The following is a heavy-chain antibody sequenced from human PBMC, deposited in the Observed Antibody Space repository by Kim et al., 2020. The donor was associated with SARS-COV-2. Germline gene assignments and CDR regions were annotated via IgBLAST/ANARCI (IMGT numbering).Heavy chain of an antibody. V-gene: IGHV3-23*01. D-gene: IGHD2-2*03. CDR3: MKGGWGWIWDH. Sequence: GGSLRLSCTTSGFTCTGYAMSWVRQAPGKGLEWVSSIDGSDGTTYYVDSGKGRFTISRDNSKNTLYLQMNSLRADDTAVYYCMKGGWGWIWDHWGQGTRVTVSS. J-gene: IGHJ4*02. CDR1: GFTCTGYA. CDR2: IDGSDGTT.